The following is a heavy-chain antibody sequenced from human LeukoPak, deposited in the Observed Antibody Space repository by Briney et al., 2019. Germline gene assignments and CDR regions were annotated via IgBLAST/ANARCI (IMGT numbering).Heavy chain of an antibody. CDR3: ARSSEMATIWRY. J-gene: IGHJ4*02. V-gene: IGHV3-66*01. D-gene: IGHD5-24*01. CDR1: GFTFSSYA. CDR2: IYSGGST. Sequence: GGSLRLSCAASGFTFSSYAMSWVRQAPGKGLEWVSVIYSGGSTYYADSVKGRFTISRDNSKNTLYLQMNSLRAEDTAVYYCARSSEMATIWRYWGQGTLVTVSS.